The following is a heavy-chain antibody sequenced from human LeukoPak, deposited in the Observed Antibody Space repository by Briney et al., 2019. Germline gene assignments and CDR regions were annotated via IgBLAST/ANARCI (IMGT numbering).Heavy chain of an antibody. D-gene: IGHD6-6*01. V-gene: IGHV1-2*06. CDR1: GYTFTGYY. J-gene: IGHJ4*02. CDR3: ATIAARLGYFDY. CDR2: INPNSGGT. Sequence: ASAKVSCKASGYTFTGYYMHWVRQAPGQGLEWMGRINPNSGGTNYAQKFQGRVTMTRDTSISTAYMELSRLRSDDTAVYYCATIAARLGYFDYWGQGTLVTVSS.